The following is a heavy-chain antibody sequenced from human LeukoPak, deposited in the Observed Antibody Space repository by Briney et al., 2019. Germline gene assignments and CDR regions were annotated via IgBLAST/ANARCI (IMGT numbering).Heavy chain of an antibody. V-gene: IGHV3-33*06. CDR3: AKDSSYYYLDY. J-gene: IGHJ4*02. D-gene: IGHD3-22*01. Sequence: GGSLRLSCAASGFTFSDYGMYWVRQAPGKGLEWVAVIWYDGSKKYHADSVKGRFTISRDNSKITLYLQMNSLRAEDSAVYYCAKDSSYYYLDYWGQGTLVTVSS. CDR2: IWYDGSKK. CDR1: GFTFSDYG.